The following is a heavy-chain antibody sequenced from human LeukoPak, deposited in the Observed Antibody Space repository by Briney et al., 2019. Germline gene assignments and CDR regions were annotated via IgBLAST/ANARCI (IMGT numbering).Heavy chain of an antibody. D-gene: IGHD3-9*01. CDR1: GSTFSSNW. V-gene: IGHV3-7*01. CDR3: ARDFALLTGYYPFDY. J-gene: IGHJ4*02. Sequence: GGSRRLSCPASGSTFSSNWMSWVRQAPGKGLEWVANIKQDGSEKYYVDSVKGRFTISRDNAKNSLYLQMNSLRAEDTAVYYCARDFALLTGYYPFDYWGQGTLVTVSS. CDR2: IKQDGSEK.